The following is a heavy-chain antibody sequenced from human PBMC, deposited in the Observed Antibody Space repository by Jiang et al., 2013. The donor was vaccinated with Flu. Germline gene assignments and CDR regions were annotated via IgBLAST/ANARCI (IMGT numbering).Heavy chain of an antibody. D-gene: IGHD3-16*01. Sequence: SRVTISVDTSKNQXSLKLSSVTAADTAVYYCARAARHVAHWFDPWGQGTLVTVSS. CDR3: ARAARHVAHWFDP. V-gene: IGHV4-59*01. J-gene: IGHJ5*02.